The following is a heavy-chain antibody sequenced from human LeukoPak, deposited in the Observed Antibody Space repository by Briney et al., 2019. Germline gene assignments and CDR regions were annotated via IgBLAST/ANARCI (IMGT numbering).Heavy chain of an antibody. V-gene: IGHV3-11*04. CDR1: GFTFSDYY. D-gene: IGHD3-10*01. CDR3: ARVRYYGSGSYYRPYYYYMDV. Sequence: GWSLTLSXPASGFTFSDYYMSWIRQAPAKGLAWVSYISSSGSTIYYADSVNGRFTITRDNAKKSLYLQMDSLRDEDTAVYYCARVRYYGSGSYYRPYYYYMDVWGKGTTVTVSS. CDR2: ISSSGSTI. J-gene: IGHJ6*03.